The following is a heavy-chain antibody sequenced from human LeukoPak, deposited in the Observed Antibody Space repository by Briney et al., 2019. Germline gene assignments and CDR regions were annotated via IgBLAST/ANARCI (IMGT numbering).Heavy chain of an antibody. CDR3: ARVVGAGYFDL. Sequence: GGSLRLSCAASGFTFSSYWMSWVRQATGKGLECVANINQGGSGKYYVDSVKGRFTISRDNAKNSLYLQMNSLRAEDTAVYYCARVVGAGYFDLWGRGTLVTVSS. CDR2: INQGGSGK. V-gene: IGHV3-7*01. CDR1: GFTFSSYW. D-gene: IGHD1-26*01. J-gene: IGHJ2*01.